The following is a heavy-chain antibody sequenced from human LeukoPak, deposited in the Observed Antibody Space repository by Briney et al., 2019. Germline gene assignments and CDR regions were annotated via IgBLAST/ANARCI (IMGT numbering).Heavy chain of an antibody. J-gene: IGHJ4*02. CDR3: AKGDSSGWYFDL. Sequence: GGSLRLSCAGSGFTVDDCGLSWVRQAPGKGLEWVSGLNWNGGSTGYGDAVKGRFTITRDNAKNFLYLQMNSLRAEDTALYYCAKGDSSGWYFDLWGQGTLVTVSS. D-gene: IGHD6-19*01. CDR2: LNWNGGST. V-gene: IGHV3-20*04. CDR1: GFTVDDCG.